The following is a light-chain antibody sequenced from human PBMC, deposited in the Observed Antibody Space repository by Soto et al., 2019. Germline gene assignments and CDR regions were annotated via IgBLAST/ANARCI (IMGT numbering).Light chain of an antibody. CDR3: SSYTTTTTLYV. J-gene: IGLJ1*01. Sequence: QSALTQPASVSGSPGQSITISCTGTSRDVGNYNYVSWYQQHPGTAPKLIIYEVSNRPSGVSNRFSGSKSGNTASLTISGLQAEDEAEYYCSSYTTTTTLYVFGTGTKLTAL. V-gene: IGLV2-14*01. CDR2: EVS. CDR1: SRDVGNYNY.